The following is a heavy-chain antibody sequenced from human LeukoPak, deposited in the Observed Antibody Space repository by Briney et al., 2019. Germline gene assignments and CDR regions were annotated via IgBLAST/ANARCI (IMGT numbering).Heavy chain of an antibody. CDR1: GFTFSIYS. V-gene: IGHV3-48*01. CDR2: ISSSSSTI. Sequence: PGGSLRLSCAASGFTFSIYSMNWVRQAPGKGLEWVSYISSSSSTIYYADSVKGRFTISRDNANNSLYLQMNSLRAEDTTVYYCAKDRYGDYSLAHWGQGTLVTVSS. CDR3: AKDRYGDYSLAH. J-gene: IGHJ1*01. D-gene: IGHD4-17*01.